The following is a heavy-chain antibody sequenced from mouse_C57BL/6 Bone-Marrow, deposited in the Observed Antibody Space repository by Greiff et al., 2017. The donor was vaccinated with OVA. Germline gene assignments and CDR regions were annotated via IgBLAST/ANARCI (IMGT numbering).Heavy chain of an antibody. Sequence: EVQLQQSGPGMVKPSQSLSLTCTVTGYSITSGYDWHWIRHFPGNKLEWMGYISYSGSTNYNPSLKSRISITHDTSKNHFFLKLNSVTTEDTATYYCASIYDGYYLAMDYWGQGTSVTVSS. CDR1: GYSITSGYD. CDR2: ISYSGST. J-gene: IGHJ4*01. V-gene: IGHV3-1*01. D-gene: IGHD2-3*01. CDR3: ASIYDGYYLAMDY.